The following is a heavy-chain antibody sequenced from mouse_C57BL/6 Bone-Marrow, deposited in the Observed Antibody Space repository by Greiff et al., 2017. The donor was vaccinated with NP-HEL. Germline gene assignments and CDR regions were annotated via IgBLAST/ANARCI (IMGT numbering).Heavy chain of an antibody. J-gene: IGHJ4*01. CDR3: ARDIYYGSSYAMDY. D-gene: IGHD1-1*01. CDR2: INPNNGGT. Sequence: VQLQQSGPELVKPGASVKISCKASGYTFTDYYMNWVKQSHGKSLEWIGDINPNNGGTSYNQKFKGKATLTVDKSSSTAYMELRILTSEDSAVYYCARDIYYGSSYAMDYWGQGTSVTVSS. CDR1: GYTFTDYY. V-gene: IGHV1-26*01.